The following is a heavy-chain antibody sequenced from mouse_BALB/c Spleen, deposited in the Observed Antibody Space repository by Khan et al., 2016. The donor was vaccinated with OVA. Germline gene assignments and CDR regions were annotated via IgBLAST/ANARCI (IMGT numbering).Heavy chain of an antibody. D-gene: IGHD3-3*01. V-gene: IGHV3-2*02. CDR2: ISYSGST. Sequence: EVQLQESGPGLVKPSQSLSLTCTVTGYSITSGYGWNWIRQFPGNKLELTGYISYSGSTKYNPSLKSRISITRDTSKNQFFLQLNSVTTEDTATYYCARTARIKYWGQGTTLTVSS. J-gene: IGHJ2*01. CDR3: ARTARIKY. CDR1: GYSITSGYG.